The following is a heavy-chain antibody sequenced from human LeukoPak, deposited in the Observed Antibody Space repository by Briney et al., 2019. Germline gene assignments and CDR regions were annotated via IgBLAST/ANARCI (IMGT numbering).Heavy chain of an antibody. Sequence: ASVKVSCKASGYTFTDYYMHWLRQAPGQGLEWMGWMHPNSGGTNYAQKFQGRVTMTRDTSISTAYMDLSSLRSDGTAVYYCARHTTIFGVAIIDIWGQGTMVTVSS. J-gene: IGHJ3*02. D-gene: IGHD3-3*01. V-gene: IGHV1-2*02. CDR3: ARHTTIFGVAIIDI. CDR2: MHPNSGGT. CDR1: GYTFTDYY.